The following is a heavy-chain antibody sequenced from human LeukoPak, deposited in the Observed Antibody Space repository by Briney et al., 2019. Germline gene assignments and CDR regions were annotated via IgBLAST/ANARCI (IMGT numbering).Heavy chain of an antibody. CDR1: GFSVNTNY. D-gene: IGHD3-9*01. CDR3: ARGKTSDDIIEDAFDI. V-gene: IGHV3-66*01. J-gene: IGHJ3*02. Sequence: GGSLRLSCAASGFSVNTNYMTWVRQVPGKGLEWVSVLYSGGGAYYADSVKDRFTISRDYSQNTLLLQMNSLRAEDTALYYCARGKTSDDIIEDAFDIWGQGTMVAVFS. CDR2: LYSGGGA.